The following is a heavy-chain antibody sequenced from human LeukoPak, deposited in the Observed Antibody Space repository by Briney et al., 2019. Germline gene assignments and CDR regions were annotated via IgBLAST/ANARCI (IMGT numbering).Heavy chain of an antibody. V-gene: IGHV3-21*01. CDR3: ARAGDVVATTKYNWFDP. J-gene: IGHJ5*02. Sequence: GGSLRLSCAASGFTFSSYIMNWVRQAPGKGLEWVSSISSSSSFLHYADSVRGRFTISRDNAKNSLYLQMNSLRAEDTAVYYCARAGDVVATTKYNWFDPWGQGTLVTVSS. D-gene: IGHD5-12*01. CDR1: GFTFSSYI. CDR2: ISSSSSFL.